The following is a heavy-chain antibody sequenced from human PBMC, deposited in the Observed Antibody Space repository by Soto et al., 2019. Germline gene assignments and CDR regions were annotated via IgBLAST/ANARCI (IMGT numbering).Heavy chain of an antibody. J-gene: IGHJ3*02. CDR2: IYYSGST. Sequence: SETLSLTCTVSGGSISSYYWSWIRQPPGKGLEWIGYIYYSGSTNYNPSLKSRVTISVDTSKNQFSLKLSSVTAADTAVYYCARAGRYGDYAFDIWGQGTMVTVSS. V-gene: IGHV4-59*01. CDR3: ARAGRYGDYAFDI. D-gene: IGHD4-17*01. CDR1: GGSISSYY.